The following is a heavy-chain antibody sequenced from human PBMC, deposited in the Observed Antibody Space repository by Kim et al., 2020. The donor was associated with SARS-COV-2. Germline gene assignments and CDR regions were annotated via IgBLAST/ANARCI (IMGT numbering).Heavy chain of an antibody. CDR1: GFSLSTSGVG. CDR2: IYWDDDK. CDR3: ALQGGLRPTTGIDY. J-gene: IGHJ4*02. D-gene: IGHD4-17*01. V-gene: IGHV2-5*02. Sequence: SGPTLVKPTQTLTLTCTFSGFSLSTSGVGVGWIRQPPGKALEWLALIYWDDDKRYSPSLKSRLTITKDTSKNQVVLTMTNMDPVDTATYYCALQGGLRPTTGIDYWGQGTLVTVSS.